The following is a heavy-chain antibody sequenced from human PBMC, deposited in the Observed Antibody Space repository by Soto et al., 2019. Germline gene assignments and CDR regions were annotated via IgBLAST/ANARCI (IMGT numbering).Heavy chain of an antibody. CDR2: ISASGYSA. D-gene: IGHD3-16*01. CDR1: GLPFSNYA. CDR3: AKGDLLWDPFDL. V-gene: IGHV3-23*01. Sequence: EAQLLESGGGLVQPGGSLRLSCAASGLPFSNYAMTWVRQAPGKGLEWVSIISASGYSAYYGVAVKGRFTTSRDNSRSTLYLQMNGLRAEDTAVYYCAKGDLLWDPFDLWGQGTLVTVSS. J-gene: IGHJ4*02.